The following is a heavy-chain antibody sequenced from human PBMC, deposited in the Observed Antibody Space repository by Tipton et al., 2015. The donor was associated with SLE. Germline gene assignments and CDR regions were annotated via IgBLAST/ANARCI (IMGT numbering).Heavy chain of an antibody. CDR3: GRARVGMGYVFDI. CDR2: VYYSGYT. J-gene: IGHJ3*02. V-gene: IGHV4-39*07. CDR1: GGSIRSSNYY. Sequence: TLSLTCTVSGGSIRSSNYYWGWIRQPPGKGLEWIGSVYYSGYTFYNPSLKSRVTISGDTSKNQFSLRLTSVTAADTALYYCGRARVGMGYVFDIWGQGTMVTVSS. D-gene: IGHD5-24*01.